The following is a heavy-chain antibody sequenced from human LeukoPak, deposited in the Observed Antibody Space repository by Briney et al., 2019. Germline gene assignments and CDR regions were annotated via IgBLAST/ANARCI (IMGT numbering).Heavy chain of an antibody. CDR1: GYFFSNYW. D-gene: IGHD3-10*01. J-gene: IGHJ4*02. CDR3: VRSIMVRRNLVPFDY. V-gene: IGHV5-51*01. CDR2: IYPGDSDI. Sequence: GESLKISCRGSGYFFSNYWIGWVRQMPGKGLEWMGIIYPGDSDIRYSPSFQDQVSFSADKSISTAYLQWSSLKASDTAIYYCVRSIMVRRNLVPFDYWGQGTLVTVSS.